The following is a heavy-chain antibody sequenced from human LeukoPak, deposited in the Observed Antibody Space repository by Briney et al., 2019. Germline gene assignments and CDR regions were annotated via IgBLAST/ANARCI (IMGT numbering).Heavy chain of an antibody. D-gene: IGHD4-17*01. CDR3: ARTVPFDY. J-gene: IGHJ4*02. V-gene: IGHV3-30-3*01. Sequence: GGSLRLSCAASGFTFSSYAMHWVRQAPGKGLEWVAVISYDGSNKYYADSVKGRFTISRDNSKNTLYLQMNSLRAEDTAVYYCARTVPFDYWGQGTLVTVSS. CDR2: ISYDGSNK. CDR1: GFTFSSYA.